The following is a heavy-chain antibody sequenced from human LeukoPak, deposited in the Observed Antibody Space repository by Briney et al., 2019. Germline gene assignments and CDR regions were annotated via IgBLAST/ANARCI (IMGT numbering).Heavy chain of an antibody. D-gene: IGHD2-15*01. CDR1: GFTFSNYA. CDR3: AKALGSVVVVAVDY. CDR2: ISGSGGST. V-gene: IGHV3-23*01. J-gene: IGHJ4*02. Sequence: GGSLRLSCAASGFTFSNYAMRWVRQAPGKGLEWVSGISGSGGSTYYAASVKGRFTVSRDNSKNTLYLQVTSLKAEDTAVYYCAKALGSVVVVAVDYWGQGTLVTVSS.